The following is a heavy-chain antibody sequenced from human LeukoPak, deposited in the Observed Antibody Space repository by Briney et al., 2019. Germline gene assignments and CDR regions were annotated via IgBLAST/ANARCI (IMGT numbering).Heavy chain of an antibody. V-gene: IGHV4-59*08. CDR1: GGSISSYY. D-gene: IGHD4-23*01. J-gene: IGHJ6*02. CDR2: IYYSGST. CDR3: ARHPVTPSYYYYGMDV. Sequence: PSETLSPTCTVSGGSISSYYWSWIRQPPGKGLEWIGYIYYSGSTNYNPSLKNRVTISVDTSKNQFSLKLSSVTAADTAVYYCARHPVTPSYYYYGMDVWGQGTTVTVSS.